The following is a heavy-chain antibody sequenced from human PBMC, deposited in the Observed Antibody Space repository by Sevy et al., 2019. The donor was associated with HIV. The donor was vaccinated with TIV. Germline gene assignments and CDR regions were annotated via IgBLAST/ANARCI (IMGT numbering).Heavy chain of an antibody. Sequence: GGSLRLSCTASGFTFGEYAMSWFRQAPGKGLEWVGFIRSKTYGGTTEYAASVKGRFTISRDDSKSIAYLQMNSPKTEDTAMYYCSREGSEGSVAQPDAFDIWGQGTMVTVS. J-gene: IGHJ3*02. V-gene: IGHV3-49*03. CDR3: SREGSEGSVAQPDAFDI. D-gene: IGHD6-19*01. CDR1: GFTFGEYA. CDR2: IRSKTYGGTT.